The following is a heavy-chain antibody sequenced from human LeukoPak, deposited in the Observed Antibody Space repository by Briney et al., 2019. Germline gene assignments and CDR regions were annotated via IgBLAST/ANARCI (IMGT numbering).Heavy chain of an antibody. V-gene: IGHV4-39*01. J-gene: IGHJ2*01. CDR1: DGSISSSSYY. D-gene: IGHD3-10*01. CDR2: IYYSGST. Sequence: ASETLSLTCTVSDGSISSSSYYWGWIRQPPGKGLEWIGSIYYSGSTYYNPSLKSRVTISVDTSKNQFSLKLSSVTAADTAVYYCARVEKVWFAPINRDPWYFDLWGRGTLVTVSS. CDR3: ARVEKVWFAPINRDPWYFDL.